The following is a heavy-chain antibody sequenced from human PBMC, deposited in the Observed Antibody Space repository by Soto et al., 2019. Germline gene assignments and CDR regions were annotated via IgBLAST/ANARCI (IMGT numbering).Heavy chain of an antibody. J-gene: IGHJ4*02. CDR3: AHVINVSPFGVVFSVKN. V-gene: IGHV2-5*02. CDR2: IYWDDDK. D-gene: IGHD3-3*01. Sequence: QITLKESGPTLVKPTQTLTLTCTFSGFSLSTSGVGVGWIRQPPGKALEWLALIYWDDDKRYSPSLKSRLTISPNTSKNQVVLTMTNMDTVDTATYYCAHVINVSPFGVVFSVKNWGQGTLVTVSS. CDR1: GFSLSTSGVG.